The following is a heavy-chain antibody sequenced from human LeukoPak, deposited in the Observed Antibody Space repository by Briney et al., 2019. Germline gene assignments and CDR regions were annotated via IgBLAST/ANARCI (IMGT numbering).Heavy chain of an antibody. V-gene: IGHV3-33*08. CDR1: GISFSSYW. D-gene: IGHD3-22*01. CDR3: ARGVSFYNSSGYHPFDY. CDR2: IWYDGSEE. J-gene: IGHJ4*02. Sequence: GGSLRLSCVASGISFSSYWMAWVRQAPGKGLEWVAMIWYDGSEEFYVDSVKGRFTISRDNSKDTLFLQMNSLRGDDTAVYYCARGVSFYNSSGYHPFDYWGQGALVTVSS.